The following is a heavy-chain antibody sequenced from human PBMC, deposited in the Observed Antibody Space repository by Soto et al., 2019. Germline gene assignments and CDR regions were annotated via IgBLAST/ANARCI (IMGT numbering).Heavy chain of an antibody. CDR3: ATALITGTAQGFDP. V-gene: IGHV1-24*01. J-gene: IGHJ5*02. Sequence: ASVKVSCKVSGYTLTELSMHWVRQAPGKGLEWMGGFDPEDGETIYAQKFQGRVTMTEDTSTDTAYMELSSLRSEDTAVYYCATALITGTAQGFDPRGQRTLVTVSS. D-gene: IGHD1-7*01. CDR1: GYTLTELS. CDR2: FDPEDGET.